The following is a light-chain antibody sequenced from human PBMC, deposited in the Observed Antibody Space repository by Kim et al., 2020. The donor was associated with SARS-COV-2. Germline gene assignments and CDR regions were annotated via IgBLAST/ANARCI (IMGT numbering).Light chain of an antibody. J-gene: IGKJ4*01. CDR3: QQYVGSPLT. CDR1: HSATNSY. V-gene: IGKV3-20*01. Sequence: GVRPNRHGRANHSATNSYLAGYQQKPGQAPRLLIYGASSRATGIPERFTGSGSGTDFTLTISRLEPEDCAVYFCQQYVGSPLTFGGGTKLEIK. CDR2: GAS.